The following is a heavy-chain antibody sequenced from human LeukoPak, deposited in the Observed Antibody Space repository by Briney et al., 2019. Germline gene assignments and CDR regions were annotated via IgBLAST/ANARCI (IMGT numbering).Heavy chain of an antibody. CDR1: GGSISSSSYY. V-gene: IGHV3-7*03. D-gene: IGHD3-22*01. CDR2: IKEDGSEK. Sequence: ETLSLTCAVSGGSISSSSYYWGWIRQPPGKGLAWVANIKEDGSEKYYVDSVKGRFIISRDNAKNSLYLQMNSLRAEDTALYYCAKDIYGNYDNSGHSDYWGQGTLVTVSS. J-gene: IGHJ4*02. CDR3: AKDIYGNYDNSGHSDY.